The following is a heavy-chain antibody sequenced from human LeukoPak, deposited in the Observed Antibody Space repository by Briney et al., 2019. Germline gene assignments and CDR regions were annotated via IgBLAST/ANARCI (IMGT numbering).Heavy chain of an antibody. CDR2: ISSSSTI. Sequence: PGGSLRLSCAASGFTFSSYSMNWVRQAPGKGLEWVSYISSSSTIYYADSVKGRFTISRDNAKNSLYLQMNSLRAEDTAVYYCARDSGYCSGGSCYRYGMDVWGQGTTVTVSS. V-gene: IGHV3-48*01. CDR1: GFTFSSYS. CDR3: ARDSGYCSGGSCYRYGMDV. J-gene: IGHJ6*02. D-gene: IGHD2-15*01.